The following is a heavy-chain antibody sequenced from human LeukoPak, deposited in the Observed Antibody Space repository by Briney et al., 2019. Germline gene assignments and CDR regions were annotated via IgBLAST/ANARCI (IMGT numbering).Heavy chain of an antibody. CDR2: ISGSGGST. J-gene: IGHJ4*02. Sequence: ETLSLTCTVSGGSISSGSYYWSWVRQAPGKGLEWVSAISGSGGSTYYADSVKGRFTISRDNSKNTLYLQMNSLRAEDTAVYYCAKVGNSGSYTVALDLWGQGTLVTVSS. CDR3: AKVGNSGSYTVALDL. CDR1: GGSISSGSYY. D-gene: IGHD1-26*01. V-gene: IGHV3-23*01.